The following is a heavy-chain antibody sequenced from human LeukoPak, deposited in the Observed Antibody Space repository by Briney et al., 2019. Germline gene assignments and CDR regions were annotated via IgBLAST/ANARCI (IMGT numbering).Heavy chain of an antibody. CDR2: IKQDGSEK. J-gene: IGHJ6*03. CDR3: ARERLLGYCSSNSCYQSSYYYYMDV. D-gene: IGHD2-2*01. V-gene: IGHV3-7*01. CDR1: GFTFSSYW. Sequence: GGSLRLSCAASGFTFSSYWMSWVRQAPGKGLEWVANIKQDGSEKYYVDSVKGRFTISRDNAKNSLYLQMNSLRAEDTAVYYCARERLLGYCSSNSCYQSSYYYYMDVLGKGTTVNVSS.